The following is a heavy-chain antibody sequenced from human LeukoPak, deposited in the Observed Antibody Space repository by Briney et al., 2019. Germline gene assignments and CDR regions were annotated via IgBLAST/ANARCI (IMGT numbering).Heavy chain of an antibody. Sequence: PSETLSLTCTVSGGSISSSNYYWGWIRQPPGKGLEWIGSIYYSGSTYYNPSLKSRVTISVDTSKNQFSLKLRSVTAADTAVYYCARHSGAARPTFDYWGQGTLVTVSS. CDR3: ARHSGAARPTFDY. CDR2: IYYSGST. V-gene: IGHV4-39*01. CDR1: GGSISSSNYY. J-gene: IGHJ4*02. D-gene: IGHD6-6*01.